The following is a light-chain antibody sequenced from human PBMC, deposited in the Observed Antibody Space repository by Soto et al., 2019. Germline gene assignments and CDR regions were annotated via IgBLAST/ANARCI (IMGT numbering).Light chain of an antibody. Sequence: EIVLTQYPATLSLSPGERATLSCRASQSVGSYLAWYQQKPGQAPRLLIDDASNRATGIPARFSGSGSGTDVTLTISSLESEDFAVYYCQQRSNWPKTFGQGTKVEIK. V-gene: IGKV3-11*01. CDR2: DAS. CDR3: QQRSNWPKT. CDR1: QSVGSY. J-gene: IGKJ1*01.